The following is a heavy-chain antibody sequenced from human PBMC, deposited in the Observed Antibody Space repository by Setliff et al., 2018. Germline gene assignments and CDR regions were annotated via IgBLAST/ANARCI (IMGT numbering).Heavy chain of an antibody. J-gene: IGHJ5*02. CDR2: INTITGNP. V-gene: IGHV7-4-1*02. CDR1: GYTFSSYA. Sequence: GASVKVSCKASGYTFSSYAMNWVRQAPGQGLEWMGRINTITGNPTYAQGFTGRFVFSLDTSVSTAYLQISSLKPEDTAVYYCARDLGYCSTTSCHGDWFDPWGQGTLVTVSS. CDR3: ARDLGYCSTTSCHGDWFDP. D-gene: IGHD2-2*01.